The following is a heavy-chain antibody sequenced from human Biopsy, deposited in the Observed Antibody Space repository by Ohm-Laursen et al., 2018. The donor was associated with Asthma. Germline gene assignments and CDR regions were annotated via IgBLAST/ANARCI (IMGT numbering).Heavy chain of an antibody. Sequence: VASVKVSCKASGDSFTDYYVHWVRQAPGQGLEWMGRIDPNSGGTNYAQKFLGRVTMTRDTSVNTAFMVLSRLRSDDTAVYYCARIKIRIGAGTDRYFDLWDRGTLVTVSS. CDR3: ARIKIRIGAGTDRYFDL. CDR1: GDSFTDYY. D-gene: IGHD3-16*01. V-gene: IGHV1-2*06. J-gene: IGHJ2*01. CDR2: IDPNSGGT.